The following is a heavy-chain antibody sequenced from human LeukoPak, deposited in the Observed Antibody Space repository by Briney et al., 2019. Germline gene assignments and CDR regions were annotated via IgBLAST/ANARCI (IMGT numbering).Heavy chain of an antibody. Sequence: SVEVSCKASGGAFSSSTITWVRQARGHGLEWMGGIIPLFGTTNYAQKFRGRVTITADAPTSTAYMDLSSLTSDDTAVYFCAIGHGNNAPIDSWGQGTLVTVSS. J-gene: IGHJ4*02. CDR2: IIPLFGTT. CDR3: AIGHGNNAPIDS. V-gene: IGHV1-69*13. D-gene: IGHD2/OR15-2a*01. CDR1: GGAFSSST.